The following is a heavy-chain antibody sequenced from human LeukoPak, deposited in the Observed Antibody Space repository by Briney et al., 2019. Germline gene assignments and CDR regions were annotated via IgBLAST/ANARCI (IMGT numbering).Heavy chain of an antibody. CDR3: ARWRHLKQWLVRGGDQFDY. CDR2: INHSGST. V-gene: IGHV4-34*01. CDR1: GGSFSGYY. J-gene: IGHJ4*02. D-gene: IGHD6-19*01. Sequence: SETLSLTCAVYGGSFSGYYWSWIRQPPGKGLEWIGEINHSGSTNYNPSLKSRVTISVDTSKNQFSLKLSSVTAADTAVYYCARWRHLKQWLVRGGDQFDYWGQGTLVTVSS.